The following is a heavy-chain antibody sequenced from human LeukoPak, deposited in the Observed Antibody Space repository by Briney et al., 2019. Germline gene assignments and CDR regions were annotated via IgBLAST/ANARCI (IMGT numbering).Heavy chain of an antibody. CDR1: GLTFSSHW. CDR3: ARGPNSNWSGLDF. Sequence: GGSLRLSCAASGLTFSSHWMHWVRQAPGKGLVWVSRITNDGSSTTYADSVKGRFAISRDNAKNMLYLQVNSLRAEDTAVYYCARGPNSNWSGLDFWGQGTLLTVSS. J-gene: IGHJ4*02. D-gene: IGHD6-6*01. V-gene: IGHV3-74*01. CDR2: ITNDGSST.